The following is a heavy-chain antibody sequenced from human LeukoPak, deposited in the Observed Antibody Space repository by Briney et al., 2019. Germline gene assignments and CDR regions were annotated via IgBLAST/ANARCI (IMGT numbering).Heavy chain of an antibody. D-gene: IGHD6-6*01. CDR3: ARGSSSSFSLDYMDA. J-gene: IGHJ6*03. Sequence: ASVKVSCKASGGTFSSYAISWVRQAPGQGLEWMGGIIPIFGTANYAQKFQGRVTITTDESTSTAYMELSSLRSEDTAVNYCARGSSSSFSLDYMDAWGQGTTVTVSS. CDR1: GGTFSSYA. CDR2: IIPIFGTA. V-gene: IGHV1-69*05.